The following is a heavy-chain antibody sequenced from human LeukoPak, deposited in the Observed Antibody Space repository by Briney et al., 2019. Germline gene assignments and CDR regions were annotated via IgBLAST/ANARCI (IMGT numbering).Heavy chain of an antibody. Sequence: ASVKVSCKASGGTFSSYAISWVRQAPGQGLEWMGRIIPILGIANYAQKFQGRVTITADKSTSTAYMELSSLRSEDTAVYYCARDPDAITMVRGGKFDYWGQGTLVTVPS. J-gene: IGHJ4*02. CDR1: GGTFSSYA. V-gene: IGHV1-69*04. D-gene: IGHD3-10*01. CDR3: ARDPDAITMVRGGKFDY. CDR2: IIPILGIA.